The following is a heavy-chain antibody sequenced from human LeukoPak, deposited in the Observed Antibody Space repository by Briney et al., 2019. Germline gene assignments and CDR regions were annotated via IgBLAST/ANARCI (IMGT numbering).Heavy chain of an antibody. Sequence: GGSLRLSCAASGFTFSNYAMHWVRQAPTKGLEWVAVVSYDGGNKYYGDSVKGRFTISRDNSKSTLYLQMNSLGTDDTAVYYCATDLVTIFGVVIRAFDIWGQGTMVTVSS. CDR2: VSYDGGNK. J-gene: IGHJ3*02. CDR3: ATDLVTIFGVVIRAFDI. CDR1: GFTFSNYA. V-gene: IGHV3-30-3*01. D-gene: IGHD3-3*01.